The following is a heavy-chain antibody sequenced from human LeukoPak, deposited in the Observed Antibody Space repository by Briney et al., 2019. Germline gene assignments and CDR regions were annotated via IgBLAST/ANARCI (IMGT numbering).Heavy chain of an antibody. Sequence: PGGSLRLSCAASGFTVSSNYMSWVRQAPGKGLEWVSVIYSGGSTYYADSVKGRFTISRDNSKNTLYLQMNSLRAEDTAVYYCARVGTVVTRKPDAFDIWGQGTMVTVSS. CDR3: ARVGTVVTRKPDAFDI. CDR1: GFTVSSNY. CDR2: IYSGGST. D-gene: IGHD4-23*01. J-gene: IGHJ3*02. V-gene: IGHV3-66*01.